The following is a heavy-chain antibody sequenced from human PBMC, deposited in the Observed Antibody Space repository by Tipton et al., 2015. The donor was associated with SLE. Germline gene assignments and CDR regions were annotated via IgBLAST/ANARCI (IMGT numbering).Heavy chain of an antibody. D-gene: IGHD3-3*01. J-gene: IGHJ3*02. V-gene: IGHV4-59*01. CDR3: AREGSITIFGVVTHDAFDI. Sequence: TLSLTCSVSGGSISSYYWSWIRQPPGKGLGWIGYIYYSGSTKYNPSLKSRVTISVDTSKNHFSLRVNSVTAADTAVYYCAREGSITIFGVVTHDAFDIWGQGTMVTVSS. CDR1: GGSISSYY. CDR2: IYYSGST.